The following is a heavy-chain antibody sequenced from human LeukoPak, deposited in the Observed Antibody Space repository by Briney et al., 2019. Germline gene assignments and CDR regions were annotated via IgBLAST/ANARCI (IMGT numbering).Heavy chain of an antibody. CDR2: MNPNSGNT. D-gene: IGHD3-10*02. J-gene: IGHJ4*02. CDR3: ATLGSFLFGPRLDY. CDR1: GYTFTSYD. V-gene: IGHV1-8*03. Sequence: ASVKVSCKASGYTFTSYDINWVRQATGQGLERMGWMNPNSGNTGYAQKFQGRVTITRNTSISTAYMELSSLRSEDTAVYYCATLGSFLFGPRLDYWGQGTLVTVSS.